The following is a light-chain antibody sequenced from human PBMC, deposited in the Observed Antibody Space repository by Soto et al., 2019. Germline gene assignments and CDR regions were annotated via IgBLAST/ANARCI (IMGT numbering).Light chain of an antibody. CDR2: SND. V-gene: IGLV1-44*01. CDR3: SSYAGSKGDVV. CDR1: SSNIGSNA. Sequence: QSVLTQPPSASGTPGQRVTISCSGSSSNIGSNAVNWYQHLPGTAPKLLIYSNDQRPSGVPDRFSGSKSGTSASLAISGLQSEDEADYYCSSYAGSKGDVVFGGGTKVTVL. J-gene: IGLJ2*01.